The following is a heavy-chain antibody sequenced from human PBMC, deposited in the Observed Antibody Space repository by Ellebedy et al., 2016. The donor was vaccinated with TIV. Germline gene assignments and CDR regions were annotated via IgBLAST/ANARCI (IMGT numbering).Heavy chain of an antibody. J-gene: IGHJ6*02. D-gene: IGHD3-10*01. V-gene: IGHV4-34*01. Sequence: SETLSLXXAVYGGSFSGYYWSWIRQPPGKGLEWIGEINHSGSTNYNPSLKSRVTISVDTSKNQFSLKLSSVTAADTAVYYCARANSLWFGELAIYFYYYYGMDVWGQGTTVTVSS. CDR2: INHSGST. CDR3: ARANSLWFGELAIYFYYYYGMDV. CDR1: GGSFSGYY.